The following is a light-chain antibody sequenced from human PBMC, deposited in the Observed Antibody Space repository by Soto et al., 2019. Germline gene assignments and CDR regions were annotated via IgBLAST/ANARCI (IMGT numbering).Light chain of an antibody. V-gene: IGKV1-5*03. J-gene: IGKJ2*01. CDR3: QQYNSYYT. CDR1: QSISSW. CDR2: KAS. Sequence: DIQMTQSPSTLSASVGDRVTITCRASQSISSWLAWYQQKPGKAPKLLIYKASSLESGVPSRFSGSGSGTEFPLTISSLQPDDFETYYCQQYNSYYTLGQGTKLEIK.